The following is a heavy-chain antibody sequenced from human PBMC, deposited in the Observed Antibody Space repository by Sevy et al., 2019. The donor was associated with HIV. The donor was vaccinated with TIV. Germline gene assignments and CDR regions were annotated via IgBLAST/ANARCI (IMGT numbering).Heavy chain of an antibody. CDR3: AREDIRVAGIGYYFHS. CDR1: GFSISGYG. J-gene: IGHJ4*02. D-gene: IGHD6-19*01. CDR2: IWYDGTNR. Sequence: GGSLRLSCAASGFSISGYGMHWVRQAPGKGLEWVAVIWYDGTNREYADSVKGRFTISRDNYKNTLYLQMNSLRVEDTAVYYCAREDIRVAGIGYYFHSWGQGTLVTVSS. V-gene: IGHV3-33*01.